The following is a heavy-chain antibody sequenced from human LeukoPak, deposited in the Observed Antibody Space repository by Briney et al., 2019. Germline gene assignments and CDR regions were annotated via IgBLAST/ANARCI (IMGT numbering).Heavy chain of an antibody. D-gene: IGHD2-21*01. Sequence: PGGSLSLSCAASGFTFSSYDMNWVRQAPGKGLEWVSYISGSGGTIYYADSVKGRFTISRDNANNSLYLQMNSLRAEDTAVYYCARGALKCDPCFFDRWGQGTLVIVSS. CDR3: ARGALKCDPCFFDR. CDR1: GFTFSSYD. J-gene: IGHJ4*02. CDR2: ISGSGGTI. V-gene: IGHV3-48*03.